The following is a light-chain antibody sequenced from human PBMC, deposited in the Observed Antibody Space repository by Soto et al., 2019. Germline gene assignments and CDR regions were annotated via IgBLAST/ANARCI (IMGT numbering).Light chain of an antibody. V-gene: IGKV1-39*01. J-gene: IGKJ5*01. CDR1: QSISSY. Sequence: DIQMTQSPSSLSASVGDRLTITCRASQSISSYLNWYQQKPGKXPKXXIYAASSLQSGVPSRFSGSGSGTDLTITISSLQPEDCATYYGQQSYSTPITFGQGTRLEIK. CDR2: AAS. CDR3: QQSYSTPIT.